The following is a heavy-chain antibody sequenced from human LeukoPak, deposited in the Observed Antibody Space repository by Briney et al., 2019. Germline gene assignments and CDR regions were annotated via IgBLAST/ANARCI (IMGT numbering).Heavy chain of an antibody. CDR1: GGSISSYY. J-gene: IGHJ4*02. Sequence: PSETLSLTCTVSGGSISSYYWSWIRQPPGKGLEWIGYIYYSGSTNYNPSLKSRVTISVDTSKNRFSLKLSSVTAADTAVYYCARSRAVAGRYYFDYWGQGTLVTVSS. CDR2: IYYSGST. V-gene: IGHV4-59*01. CDR3: ARSRAVAGRYYFDY. D-gene: IGHD6-13*01.